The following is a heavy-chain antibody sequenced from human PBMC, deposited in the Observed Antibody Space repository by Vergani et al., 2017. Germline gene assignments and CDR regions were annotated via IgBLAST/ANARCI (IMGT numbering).Heavy chain of an antibody. Sequence: QVQLVQSGAEVKKPGASVKVSCKASGYTFTSYGISWVRQAPGQGLEWMGWISAYNGNTNYAQKIQGRVTMTTDTSTSTPNMELRSQRYDDTAVYYCARDRHDYGGTDYWGQGTLVTVSS. CDR2: ISAYNGNT. D-gene: IGHD4-23*01. CDR3: ARDRHDYGGTDY. J-gene: IGHJ4*02. V-gene: IGHV1-18*01. CDR1: GYTFTSYG.